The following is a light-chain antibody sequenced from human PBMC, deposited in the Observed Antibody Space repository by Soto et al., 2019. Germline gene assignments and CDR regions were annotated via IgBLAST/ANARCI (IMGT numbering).Light chain of an antibody. CDR1: QSISSW. CDR2: KAS. CDR3: QQYNIYPWP. V-gene: IGKV1-5*03. J-gene: IGKJ1*01. Sequence: DIQMTQSPYTLSAFVGDRVTITCRASQSISSWLAWYQQKPGKAPKLLIYKASSLESGVPSRFSGSGSGTEFTLTISSLQPDDFATYYCQQYNIYPWPCGQGTKVEIK.